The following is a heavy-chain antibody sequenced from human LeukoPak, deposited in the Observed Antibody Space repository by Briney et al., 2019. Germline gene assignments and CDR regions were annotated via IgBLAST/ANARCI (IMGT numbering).Heavy chain of an antibody. CDR2: ICPESGGT. J-gene: IGHJ4*02. V-gene: IGHV1-2*02. CDR3: ASGLNSRSSSC. D-gene: IGHD6-13*01. CDR1: GYSFTGYC. Sequence: GASVKVSCKASGYSFTGYCMHWVRQAPGQGLEWMGRICPESGGTNYAQKFQGRVTMTTDTTVSTAYMELGGLKSDDTAVYYCASGLNSRSSSCWGQGTRVTVSS.